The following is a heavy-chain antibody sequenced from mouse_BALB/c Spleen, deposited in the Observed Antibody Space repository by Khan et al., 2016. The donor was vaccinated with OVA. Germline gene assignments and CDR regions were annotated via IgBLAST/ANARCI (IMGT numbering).Heavy chain of an antibody. CDR1: GYTFTSYW. Sequence: QVQLKESGADLVKPGASVKLSCKASGYTFTSYWMHWVEQRPGQGLEWIGYINPSTGCSEYHQNFKDKATLTTDKSSSTAYIQLSSLTSEDSAVYDGTRMCQCGSIAYWGQGTTLTVS. J-gene: IGHJ2*01. V-gene: IGHV1-7*01. CDR3: TRMCQCGSIAY. CDR2: INPSTGCS. D-gene: IGHD1-1*02.